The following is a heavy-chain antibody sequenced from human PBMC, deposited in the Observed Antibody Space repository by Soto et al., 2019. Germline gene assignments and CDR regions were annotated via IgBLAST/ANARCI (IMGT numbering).Heavy chain of an antibody. CDR2: IYPGDSDT. Sequence: PWESLKISCXGSGYSFTSYWIGWVRQMPGKGLEWMGIIYPGDSDTRYSPSFQGQVTISADKSISTAYLQWSSLKASDTAMYYCARHDRRYISGWYPSYYYYGMDVWGQGTTVTVSS. D-gene: IGHD6-19*01. V-gene: IGHV5-51*01. CDR3: ARHDRRYISGWYPSYYYYGMDV. J-gene: IGHJ6*02. CDR1: GYSFTSYW.